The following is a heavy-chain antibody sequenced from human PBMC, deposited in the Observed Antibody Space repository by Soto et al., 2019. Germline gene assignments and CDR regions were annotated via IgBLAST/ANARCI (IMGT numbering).Heavy chain of an antibody. CDR3: AKGGGGSGYYYYYGMDV. J-gene: IGHJ6*02. Sequence: SETLSLTCTDAGGPISSYYWTWIRKPTGKGLEWIGYLHYSGITTYKPSLKSRVTISIDTSKNQFSLNLNSVTAADTAVYYRAKGGGGSGYYYYYGMDVWGQGTTVTVS. D-gene: IGHD3-10*01. CDR1: GGPISSYY. CDR2: LHYSGIT. V-gene: IGHV4-59*01.